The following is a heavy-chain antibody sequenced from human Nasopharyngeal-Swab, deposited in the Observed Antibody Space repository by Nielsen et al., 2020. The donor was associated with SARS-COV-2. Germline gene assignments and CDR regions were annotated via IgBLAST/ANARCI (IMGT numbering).Heavy chain of an antibody. D-gene: IGHD3-10*01. V-gene: IGHV1-8*01. CDR3: ARGGSSLGANLEDP. CDR2: MSPNSGNT. Sequence: ASVKVSCKASGYTFINHDINWVRQSTGQGLEWMGWMSPNSGNTDYAQKFQGRVTMTRNTSTSTAYLELSSLRSEDTAVYYCARGGSSLGANLEDPWGQGTLVIVSS. J-gene: IGHJ5*02. CDR1: GYTFINHD.